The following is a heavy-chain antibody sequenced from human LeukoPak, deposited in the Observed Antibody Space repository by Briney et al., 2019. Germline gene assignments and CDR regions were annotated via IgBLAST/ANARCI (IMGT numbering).Heavy chain of an antibody. J-gene: IGHJ3*02. Sequence: PSETLSLICTVSGGSISSSSYYWGWIRQPPGKGLEWIGSIYYSGSTYYNPSLKSRVTISVDTSKNQFSLKLSSVTAADTAVYYCASGITGTADAFDIWGQGTMVTVSS. CDR1: GGSISSSSYY. CDR2: IYYSGST. D-gene: IGHD1-20*01. CDR3: ASGITGTADAFDI. V-gene: IGHV4-39*01.